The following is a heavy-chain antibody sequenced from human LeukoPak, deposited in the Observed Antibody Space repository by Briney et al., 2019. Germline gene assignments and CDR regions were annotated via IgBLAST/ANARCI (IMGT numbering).Heavy chain of an antibody. CDR2: IYYTGRT. V-gene: IGHV4-59*01. D-gene: IGHD1-26*01. J-gene: IGHJ4*02. CDR3: ARSYSGSYSEDFDY. CDR1: GRSISSNY. Sequence: SETLSLTCTVSGRSISSNYWNWPRHPPGKGLQWVGYIYYTGRTKYNPSLKSRVTISVDRSKTQFSLKVSSVTAADTAVYYGARSYSGSYSEDFDYWGQGALVTVSS.